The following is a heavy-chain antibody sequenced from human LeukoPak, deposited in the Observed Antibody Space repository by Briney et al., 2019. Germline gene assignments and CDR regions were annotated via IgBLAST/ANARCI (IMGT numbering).Heavy chain of an antibody. Sequence: PGGSLRLSCAASGFTVSTDQMSWVRQAPGKGLEWVSVLYSSGTTSHADSVKGRFTISRDNSKNTVYLQMNSLRAEDTAVYYCARVWELSFDYWGQGTLVTVSS. CDR1: GFTVSTDQ. CDR2: LYSSGTT. V-gene: IGHV3-53*01. D-gene: IGHD1-26*01. CDR3: ARVWELSFDY. J-gene: IGHJ4*02.